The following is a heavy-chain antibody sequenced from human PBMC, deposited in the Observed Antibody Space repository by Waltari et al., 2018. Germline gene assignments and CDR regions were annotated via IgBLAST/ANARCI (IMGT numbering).Heavy chain of an antibody. D-gene: IGHD1-26*01. CDR1: GYSLSSGYY. CDR2: IYHSGGT. Sequence: QVQLQESGPGLVKPSETLSLTCPVSGYSLSSGYYWGWIRQPPGKGLEWIGSIYHSGGTYYTPSLKSRVTISLDTSKNQFSLKLSSVTAADTAVYYCASLQGVGAINSWGQGTLVTVSS. V-gene: IGHV4-38-2*01. J-gene: IGHJ4*02. CDR3: ASLQGVGAINS.